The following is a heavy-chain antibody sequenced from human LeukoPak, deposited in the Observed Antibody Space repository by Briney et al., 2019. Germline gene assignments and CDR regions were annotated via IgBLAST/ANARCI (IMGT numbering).Heavy chain of an antibody. CDR1: GFTFSSYS. CDR2: ISSSSSYI. J-gene: IGHJ4*02. CDR3: AKDRGIRYGSGTYPYYFDY. Sequence: PGGSLRLSCAASGFTFSSYSMNWVRQAPGKGLEWVSSISSSSSYIYYADSVKGRFTISRDNAKNSLYLQMNSLRAEDTALYYCAKDRGIRYGSGTYPYYFDYWGQGTLVTVSS. D-gene: IGHD3-10*01. V-gene: IGHV3-21*04.